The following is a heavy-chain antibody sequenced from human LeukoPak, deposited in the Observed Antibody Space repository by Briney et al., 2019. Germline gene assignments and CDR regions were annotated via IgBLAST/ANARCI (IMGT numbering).Heavy chain of an antibody. Sequence: GGSLRLSCAASGFTFSNYRMIGVRQVPGKGLEWLANIKVDGSETYYVDSLKGRFTISRDNAKNSVYLQMNSLRVEDTAVYYCARDGHWEVTRGHYFDYWGQGTLVTVSS. CDR3: ARDGHWEVTRGHYFDY. J-gene: IGHJ4*02. D-gene: IGHD4-11*01. CDR1: GFTFSNYR. V-gene: IGHV3-7*01. CDR2: IKVDGSET.